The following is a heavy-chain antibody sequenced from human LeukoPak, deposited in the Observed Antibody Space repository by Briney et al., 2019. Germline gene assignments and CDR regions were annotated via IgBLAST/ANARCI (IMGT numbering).Heavy chain of an antibody. Sequence: GGSLRLSCAASGFTFSSYGMHWVRQAPGKGLEWVAFIRYDGSNKYYADSVKGRFTISRDNSKNTLYLQMNSLRAEDTAVYYCAKDPIKGGYSYGYGLYFDYWGQGTLVTVSS. J-gene: IGHJ4*02. CDR1: GFTFSSYG. D-gene: IGHD5-18*01. CDR2: IRYDGSNK. V-gene: IGHV3-30*02. CDR3: AKDPIKGGYSYGYGLYFDY.